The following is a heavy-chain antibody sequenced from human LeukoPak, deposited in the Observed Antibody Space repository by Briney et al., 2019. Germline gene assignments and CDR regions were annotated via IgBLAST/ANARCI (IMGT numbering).Heavy chain of an antibody. J-gene: IGHJ4*02. V-gene: IGHV3-30*03. Sequence: PGRSLRLSCAASGFTFSSYGMHWVRQAPGKGLEWVAVISYDGSNKYYADSVKGRFTISRDNSKNTLYLQMNSLRAEDTAVYYCASRWYGDYWGQGTLVTLSS. CDR2: ISYDGSNK. D-gene: IGHD4-23*01. CDR1: GFTFSSYG. CDR3: ASRWYGDY.